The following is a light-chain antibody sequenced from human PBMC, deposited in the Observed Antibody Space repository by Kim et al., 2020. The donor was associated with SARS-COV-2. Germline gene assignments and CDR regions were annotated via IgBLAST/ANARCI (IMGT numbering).Light chain of an antibody. CDR2: GAS. J-gene: IGKJ5*01. Sequence: EIVMTQSPVTLSVSPGERVTLSCRASQSVSINLAWYQQKPGQAPRLLIYGASTRATGIPARFSGSWSGTEFTLTISSLQSEDFAIYFCQQYNIWPTITFGQGTRLEIK. CDR3: QQYNIWPTIT. CDR1: QSVSIN. V-gene: IGKV3-15*01.